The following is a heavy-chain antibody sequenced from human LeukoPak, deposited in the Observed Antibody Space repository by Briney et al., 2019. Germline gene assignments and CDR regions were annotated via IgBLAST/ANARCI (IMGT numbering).Heavy chain of an antibody. CDR3: AKSSTGSSWPYYYYYYGMDV. D-gene: IGHD6-13*01. CDR2: ISYDGSNK. CDR1: GFTFSSYG. J-gene: IGHJ6*02. Sequence: GRSLRLSCAASGFTFSSYGMHWVRQAPGKGLEWVAVISYDGSNKYYADSVKGRFTISRDNSKNTLYLQMNSLRAEDTAVYYCAKSSTGSSWPYYYYYYGMDVWGQGTTVTVSS. V-gene: IGHV3-30*18.